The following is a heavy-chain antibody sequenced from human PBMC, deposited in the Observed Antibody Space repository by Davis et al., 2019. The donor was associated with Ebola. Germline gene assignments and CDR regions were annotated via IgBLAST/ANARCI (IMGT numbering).Heavy chain of an antibody. J-gene: IGHJ6*04. CDR1: GGSISSSSYY. CDR2: IYHSGST. Sequence: SETLSLTCNVSGGSISSSSYYWGWIRQPPGQGLEWIGSIYHSGSTNYNPSLKSRVTISVDKSKNQFSLKLSSVTAADTAVYYCARMTTVTTALTYYYYGMDVWGKGTTVTVSS. CDR3: ARMTTVTTALTYYYYGMDV. V-gene: IGHV4-39*07. D-gene: IGHD4-17*01.